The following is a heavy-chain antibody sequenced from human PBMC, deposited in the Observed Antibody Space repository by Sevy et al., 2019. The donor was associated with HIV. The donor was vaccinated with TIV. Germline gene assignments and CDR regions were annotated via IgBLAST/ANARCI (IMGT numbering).Heavy chain of an antibody. V-gene: IGHV1-2*02. CDR1: GYTFTGYY. CDR3: ARDRGSSSSLNWFDP. Sequence: ASVKVSCKASGYTFTGYYMHWVRQAPGQGLEWMGWNNPNSGGTNYAQKFQGRVTMTRDTSISTAYMQLSRLRSDDTAVYYCARDRGSSSSLNWFDPWGQGTLVTVSS. J-gene: IGHJ5*02. CDR2: NNPNSGGT. D-gene: IGHD6-13*01.